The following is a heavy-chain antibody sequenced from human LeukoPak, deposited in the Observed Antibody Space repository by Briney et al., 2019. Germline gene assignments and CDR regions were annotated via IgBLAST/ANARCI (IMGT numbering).Heavy chain of an antibody. V-gene: IGHV3-30*02. CDR3: AKTSDPSFPESTYYYHMDV. CDR2: IRYGGSHK. Sequence: GGSLRLSCAASEFTFSNYGMHWVRQAPGKGLEWVAFIRYGGSHKYYADSVRGRFTISRDNSKNTLYLQMNSLRPEDSAVYYCAKTSDPSFPESTYYYHMDVWGKGTTVTVSS. CDR1: EFTFSNYG. J-gene: IGHJ6*03.